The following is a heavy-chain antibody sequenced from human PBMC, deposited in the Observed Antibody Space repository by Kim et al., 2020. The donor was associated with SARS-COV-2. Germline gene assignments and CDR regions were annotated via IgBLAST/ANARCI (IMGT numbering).Heavy chain of an antibody. J-gene: IGHJ4*02. CDR3: ARGRYGSGGDFDY. CDR1: GGSFSGYY. D-gene: IGHD3-10*01. V-gene: IGHV4-34*01. CDR2: INHSGST. Sequence: SETLSLTCAVYGGSFSGYYWSWIRQPPGKGLEWIGEINHSGSTNYNPSLKSRVTISVDTSKNQFSLKLSSVTAADTAVYYCARGRYGSGGDFDYWGQGTLVTVSS.